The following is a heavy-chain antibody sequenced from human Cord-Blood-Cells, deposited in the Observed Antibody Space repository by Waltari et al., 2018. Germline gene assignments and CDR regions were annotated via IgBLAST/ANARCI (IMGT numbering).Heavy chain of an antibody. CDR1: GGSFSGYY. V-gene: IGHV4-34*01. Sequence: QVQLQQWGAGLLKPSETLSLPCAVYGGSFSGYYWSWIRQPPGKGLEWIGEINHSGSTNYNPSLKSRVTISVDTSKNQFSLKLSSVTAADTAVYYCARGSVVVPAAIRFHYYYGMDVWGQGTTVTVSS. CDR3: ARGSVVVPAAIRFHYYYGMDV. CDR2: INHSGST. D-gene: IGHD2-2*02. J-gene: IGHJ6*02.